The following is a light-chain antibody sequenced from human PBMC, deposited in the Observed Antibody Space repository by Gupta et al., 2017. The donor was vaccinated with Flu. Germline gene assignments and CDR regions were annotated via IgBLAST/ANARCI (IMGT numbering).Light chain of an antibody. V-gene: IGLV3-21*02. CDR2: DDS. Sequence: SYVLTQPPSVSVAPGRTAKLTFGGTNIGRKSVHWYQQQPAQAPSVLVYDDSGRHSGSPERFSGSNSGNTATVTISTVDAGEEAEYYCQVLQKRSYNLRVFGGGTKLTVL. CDR1: NIGRKS. CDR3: QVLQKRSYNLRV. J-gene: IGLJ2*01.